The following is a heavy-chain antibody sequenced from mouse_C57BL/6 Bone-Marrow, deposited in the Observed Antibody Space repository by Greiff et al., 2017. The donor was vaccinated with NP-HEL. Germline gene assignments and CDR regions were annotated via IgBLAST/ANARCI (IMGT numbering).Heavy chain of an antibody. CDR1: GYTFTDYN. CDR3: ATGQLRLRAWAMDY. D-gene: IGHD3-2*02. J-gene: IGHJ4*01. Sequence: EVQLQQSGPELVKPGASVKIPCKASGYTFTDYNMDWVKQSHGKSLEWIGDINPNNGGTIYNQKFKGKATLTVDKSSSTAYMELRSLTSEDTAVYYGATGQLRLRAWAMDYWGQGTSVTVSS. CDR2: INPNNGGT. V-gene: IGHV1-18*01.